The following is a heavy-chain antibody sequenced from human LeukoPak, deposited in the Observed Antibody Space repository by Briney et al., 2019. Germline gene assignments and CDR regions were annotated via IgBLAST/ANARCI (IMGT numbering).Heavy chain of an antibody. J-gene: IGHJ5*02. CDR2: ISSSSSYI. D-gene: IGHD3-10*01. Sequence: PGGSLRLSCAASGFTFSSYSMNWVRQAPGKGLEWVSSISSSSSYIYYADSVKGRFTISRDNAKNSLYLQMNSLRAEDTAVYYCARCPFMVRGVSNWFDPWGQGILVTVSS. CDR1: GFTFSSYS. V-gene: IGHV3-21*01. CDR3: ARCPFMVRGVSNWFDP.